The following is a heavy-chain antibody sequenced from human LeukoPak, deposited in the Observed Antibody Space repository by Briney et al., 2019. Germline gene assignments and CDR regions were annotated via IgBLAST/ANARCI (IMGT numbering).Heavy chain of an antibody. V-gene: IGHV4-34*01. D-gene: IGHD2-15*01. CDR3: ARDIVVVVAATSAFDI. Sequence: SETLSLTCAVYGGSFSGYYWSWIRQPPGKGLEWIGEINHSGSTNYNPSLKSRVTISVDTSKNQFSLKLSSVTAADTAVYYCARDIVVVVAATSAFDIWGQGTMVTVSS. CDR2: INHSGST. CDR1: GGSFSGYY. J-gene: IGHJ3*02.